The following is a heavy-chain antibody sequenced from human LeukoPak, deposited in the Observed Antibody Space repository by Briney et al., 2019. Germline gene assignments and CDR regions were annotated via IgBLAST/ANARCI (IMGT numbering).Heavy chain of an antibody. CDR2: ISGSGGST. D-gene: IGHD6-6*01. V-gene: IGHV3-23*01. J-gene: IGHJ4*02. Sequence: GGSLRLSCAASGFTFSSYAMSWVRQAPGKGLEWVSAISGSGGSTYYADSVKDRFTISRDNSKNTLYLQMNSLRAEDTAVYYCAKKPTHGKLVLKYYFDYWGQGTLVTVSS. CDR3: AKKPTHGKLVLKYYFDY. CDR1: GFTFSSYA.